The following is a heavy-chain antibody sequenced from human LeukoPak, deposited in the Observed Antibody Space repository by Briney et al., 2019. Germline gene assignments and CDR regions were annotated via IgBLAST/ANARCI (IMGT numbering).Heavy chain of an antibody. J-gene: IGHJ4*02. CDR2: ISSSGSTI. D-gene: IGHD2-21*01. CDR3: ARLSIWRLDY. V-gene: IGHV3-48*03. CDR1: GFTFSSYE. Sequence: PGGSLRLSCAASGFTFSSYEMNWVRQAPGKGLEWVSYISSSGSTIYYADSVKGRFTISRDNAKNSLYLQMDSLRAEDTAVYYCARLSIWRLDYWGQGTLVTVSS.